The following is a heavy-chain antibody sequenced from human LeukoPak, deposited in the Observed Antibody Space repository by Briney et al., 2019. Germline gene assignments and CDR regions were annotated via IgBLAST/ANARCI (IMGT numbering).Heavy chain of an antibody. V-gene: IGHV4-38-2*02. D-gene: IGHD5/OR15-5a*01. CDR3: ARLSLVYDPYYFDH. CDR1: EYSISSGYY. J-gene: IGHJ4*02. Sequence: SQTLSLTCSVSEYSISSGYYGGCIRQSPGTGLEWIGMIFHTASTYYTSSLNSRVTISVDTSKNQFSLSLSSITAAHTAISYCARLSLVYDPYYFDHWGQGTLVTVSS. CDR2: IFHTAST.